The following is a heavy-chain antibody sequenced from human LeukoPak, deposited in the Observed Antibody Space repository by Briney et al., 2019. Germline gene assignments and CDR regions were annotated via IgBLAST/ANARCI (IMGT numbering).Heavy chain of an antibody. CDR1: GGSISSGVYY. V-gene: IGHV4-31*03. CDR3: ARSESLDDAFDI. D-gene: IGHD1-1*01. Sequence: SETLSLTCTVSGGSISSGVYYWSWLRQHPGKGLEWIGYIYYSGSTYYNPSLKSRVTISVDTSKNQFSLKLSSVTAADTAVYYCARSESLDDAFDIWDQGTMVTVSS. CDR2: IYYSGST. J-gene: IGHJ3*02.